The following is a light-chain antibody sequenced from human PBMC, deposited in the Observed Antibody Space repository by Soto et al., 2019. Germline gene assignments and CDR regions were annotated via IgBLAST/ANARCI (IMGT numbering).Light chain of an antibody. J-gene: IGKJ4*01. V-gene: IGKV1-12*01. CDR1: QDISDW. CDR3: QQGDTCPLS. Sequence: DIQMTQSPSSVSASVGDRVTITCRASQDISDWLAWHQQKPGKAPNLLIYAATTLHSGVPSRFSGSGSGTDFTLTISSLQPEDFATYYCQQGDTCPLSVGGGTKVEIK. CDR2: AAT.